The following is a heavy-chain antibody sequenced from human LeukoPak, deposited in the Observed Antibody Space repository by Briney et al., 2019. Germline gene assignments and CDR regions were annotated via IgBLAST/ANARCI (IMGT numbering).Heavy chain of an antibody. J-gene: IGHJ6*02. Sequence: PGRSLRLSCAASGFTFDDYAMHWVRQAPGKGLEWVSGISWNSGSIGYADSVKGRFTISRDNAKNSLYLQMNSLRAEDTALYYCTGVGATPEDYYYGMDVWGQGTTVTVSS. D-gene: IGHD1-26*01. CDR2: ISWNSGSI. V-gene: IGHV3-9*01. CDR1: GFTFDDYA. CDR3: TGVGATPEDYYYGMDV.